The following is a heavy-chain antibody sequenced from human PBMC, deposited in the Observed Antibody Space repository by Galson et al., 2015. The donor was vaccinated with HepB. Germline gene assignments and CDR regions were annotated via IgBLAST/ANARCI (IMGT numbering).Heavy chain of an antibody. CDR2: ISYDGGNK. J-gene: IGHJ4*02. V-gene: IGHV3-30-3*01. D-gene: IGHD2-15*01. CDR3: ARVDTGYCSGGSCYPGDY. Sequence: SLRLSCAASEFTFSSYAMHWVRQAPGKGLEWVAVISYDGGNKYYADSVKGRFTLSRDNSKNTLYLQMNSLRAEDTAVYYCARVDTGYCSGGSCYPGDYWGQGTLVTVSS. CDR1: EFTFSSYA.